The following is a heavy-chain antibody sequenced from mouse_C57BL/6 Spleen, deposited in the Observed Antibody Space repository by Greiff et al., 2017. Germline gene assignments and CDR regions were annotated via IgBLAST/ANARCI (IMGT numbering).Heavy chain of an antibody. CDR1: GYTFTSYG. Sequence: VQLQQSGAELARPGASVKLSCKASGYTFTSYGISWVKQRTGQGLEWIGEIYPRSGNTYYNEKFKGKATLTADKSSSTAYMELRSLTSEDSAVYFCEREGEFITTVGYYFDDWGQGTTLTVSS. CDR3: EREGEFITTVGYYFDD. J-gene: IGHJ2*01. D-gene: IGHD1-1*01. V-gene: IGHV1-81*01. CDR2: IYPRSGNT.